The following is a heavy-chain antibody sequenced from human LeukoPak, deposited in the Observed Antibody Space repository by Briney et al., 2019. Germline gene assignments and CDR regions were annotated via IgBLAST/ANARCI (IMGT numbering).Heavy chain of an antibody. CDR3: ASPSKLVISRGGFDI. D-gene: IGHD3-22*01. J-gene: IGHJ3*02. CDR2: IYFSET. Sequence: PSETLSLTCAVSGYSISSGYYWGWIRQPPGKGLEWIGSIYFSETKYNPSLKSRITISGDTSKNQFSLKLSSVTAADTAVYYCASPSKLVISRGGFDIWGQGTMVTVSA. CDR1: GYSISSGYY. V-gene: IGHV4-38-2*01.